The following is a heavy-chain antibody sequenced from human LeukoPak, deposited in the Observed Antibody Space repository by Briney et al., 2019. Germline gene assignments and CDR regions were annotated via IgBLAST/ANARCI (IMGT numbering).Heavy chain of an antibody. CDR1: GYTFTSYD. J-gene: IGHJ6*03. D-gene: IGHD6-13*01. V-gene: IGHV1-8*03. Sequence: ASVKVSCKASGYTFTSYDINWVRQATGQGLEWMGWMNPNSGNTGYAQKFRGRVTITRNTSISTAYMELSSLRSEDTAVYYCARGAASSKYYYYYYYMDVWGKGTTVTVSS. CDR3: ARGAASSKYYYYYYYMDV. CDR2: MNPNSGNT.